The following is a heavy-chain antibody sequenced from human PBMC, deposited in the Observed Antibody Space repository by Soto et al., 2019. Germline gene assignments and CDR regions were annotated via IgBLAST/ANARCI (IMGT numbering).Heavy chain of an antibody. CDR1: GFTFSSYG. D-gene: IGHD3-22*01. V-gene: IGHV3-30*03. CDR3: AHPSDLYYYDSSGYTAPFDY. CDR2: ISYDGSNK. Sequence: GGSLRLSCAASGFTFSSYGMHWVRQAPGKGLEWVAVISYDGSNKYYADSVKGRFTISRDNSKNTLYLQMNSLCAEATAVYYCAHPSDLYYYDSSGYTAPFDYWGQGTLVTVSS. J-gene: IGHJ4*02.